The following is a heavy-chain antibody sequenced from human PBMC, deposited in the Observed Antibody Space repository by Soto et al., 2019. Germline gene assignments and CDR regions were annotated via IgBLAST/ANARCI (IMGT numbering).Heavy chain of an antibody. Sequence: EVQLLESGGGLVQPGGSLRLSCAASGCTVISNYMSWVRQAPGKGLEWVSIIYSGGSTHYAPSVKGRFTISRDNSKNSLYLQMNSLSAEYTAVFYCARALNFYDHSGYYYYWGQGTLVSVSP. J-gene: IGHJ4*02. V-gene: IGHV3-53*01. CDR3: ARALNFYDHSGYYYY. CDR1: GCTVISNY. CDR2: IYSGGST. D-gene: IGHD3-22*01.